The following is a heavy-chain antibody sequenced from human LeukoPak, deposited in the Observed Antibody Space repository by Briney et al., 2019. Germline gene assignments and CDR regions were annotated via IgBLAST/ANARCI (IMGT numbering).Heavy chain of an antibody. J-gene: IGHJ4*02. CDR2: ISSSSSYI. V-gene: IGHV3-21*01. D-gene: IGHD5-24*01. CDR3: ARGDGYNSAFDY. CDR1: GFNFSRHC. Sequence: PGGSLRLSCAASGFNFSRHCMSWVRQAPGKGLEWVSSISSSSSYIYYADSVKGRFTISRDNAKSSLYLQMHSLRAEDTAVYYCARGDGYNSAFDYWGQGTLVTVSS.